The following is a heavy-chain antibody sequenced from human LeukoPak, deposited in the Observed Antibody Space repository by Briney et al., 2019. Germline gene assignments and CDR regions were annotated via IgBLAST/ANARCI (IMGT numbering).Heavy chain of an antibody. D-gene: IGHD3-22*01. CDR3: ARTNYYDSSGYYFLDY. CDR1: GYSSTSYW. Sequence: GESLKISCKGSGYSSTSYWIGWVRQMPGKGLEWMGIIYPGDSDTRYSPSFQGQVTISADKSISTAYLQWSSLKASDTAMYYCARTNYYDSSGYYFLDYWGQGTLVTVSS. CDR2: IYPGDSDT. J-gene: IGHJ4*02. V-gene: IGHV5-51*01.